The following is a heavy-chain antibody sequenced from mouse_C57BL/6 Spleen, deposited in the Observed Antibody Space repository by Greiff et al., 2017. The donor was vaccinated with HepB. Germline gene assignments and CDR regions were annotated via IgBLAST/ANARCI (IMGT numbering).Heavy chain of an antibody. V-gene: IGHV5-17*01. CDR1: GFTFSDYG. CDR2: ISSGSSTI. J-gene: IGHJ3*01. CDR3: AILLRGEGFAY. D-gene: IGHD1-1*01. Sequence: EVKLVESGGGLVKPGGSLKLSCAASGFTFSDYGMHWVRQAPEKGLEWVAYISSGSSTIYYADTVKGRFTISRDNAKNTLFLQMTSLRSEDTAMYYCAILLRGEGFAYWGQGTLVTVSA.